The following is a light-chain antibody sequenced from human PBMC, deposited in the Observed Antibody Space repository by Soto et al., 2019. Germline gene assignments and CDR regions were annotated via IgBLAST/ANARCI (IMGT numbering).Light chain of an antibody. CDR2: AAS. V-gene: IGKV3-20*01. CDR1: QSVTSDY. CDR3: QQYGISRT. J-gene: IGKJ1*01. Sequence: EIVLTQSPGTLSLSPVERATLSCRASQSVTSDYLAWYQQRPGQAPRLLIFAASTRATGIPDRFSGGGSETEFTLTISRLEYEDSAVYYCQQYGISRTFGQGTKVEIK.